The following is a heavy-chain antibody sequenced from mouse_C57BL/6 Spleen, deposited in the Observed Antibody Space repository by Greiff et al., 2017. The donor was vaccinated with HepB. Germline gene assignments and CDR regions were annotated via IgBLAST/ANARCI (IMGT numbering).Heavy chain of an antibody. CDR3: ARGYEDAMDY. CDR2: IDPSDSYT. V-gene: IGHV1-59*01. CDR1: GYTFTSYW. Sequence: QVQLQQPGAELVRPGTSVKLSCKASGYTFTSYWMHWVKQRPGQGLEWIGVIDPSDSYTNYNQKFKGKATLTVDTSSSTAYMQLSSLTSEDSAVYYCARGYEDAMDYWGQGTSVTVSS. D-gene: IGHD2-12*01. J-gene: IGHJ4*01.